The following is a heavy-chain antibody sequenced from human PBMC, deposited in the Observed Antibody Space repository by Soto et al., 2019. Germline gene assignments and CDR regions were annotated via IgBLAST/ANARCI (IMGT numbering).Heavy chain of an antibody. V-gene: IGHV1-8*02. CDR1: RYSCRSYD. CDR2: VHPETRSR. J-gene: IGHJ5*02. D-gene: IGHD2-21*01. Sequence: GSVNVSCKGSRYSCRSYDISWVRQAPGQGLEWMGSVHPETRSRGYAQGLQGRVSVTSDTSRNTTDMELSDLRVEDTAVYYCARVRLPAHWREHWGQETLVITSS. CDR3: ARVRLPAHWREH.